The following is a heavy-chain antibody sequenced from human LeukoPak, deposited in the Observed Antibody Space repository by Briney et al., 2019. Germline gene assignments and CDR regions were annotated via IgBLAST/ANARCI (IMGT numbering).Heavy chain of an antibody. V-gene: IGHV3-30*02. CDR2: IRYDGSNK. Sequence: PGGSLRLSCAASGFTFSSYGMHWVRQAPGKGLEWVAFIRYDGSNKYYADSVKGRFTISRDNSKNTLYLQMNSLRAEDTAVYYCAKTTYYYDSKAFDIWGQGTMVTVSS. CDR1: GFTFSSYG. J-gene: IGHJ3*02. CDR3: AKTTYYYDSKAFDI. D-gene: IGHD3-22*01.